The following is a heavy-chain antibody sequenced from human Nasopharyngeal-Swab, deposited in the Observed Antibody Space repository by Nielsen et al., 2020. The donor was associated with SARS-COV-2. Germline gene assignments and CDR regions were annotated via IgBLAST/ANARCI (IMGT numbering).Heavy chain of an antibody. Sequence: WIRQPPGKGLEWVSSISSSSSYIYYADSVKGRFTISRDNSKNTLYLQMNSLRAEDTAVYYCARDQGYYDLWSGYPGGMDVWGQGTTVTVSS. J-gene: IGHJ6*02. CDR3: ARDQGYYDLWSGYPGGMDV. CDR2: ISSSSSYI. D-gene: IGHD3-3*01. V-gene: IGHV3-21*04.